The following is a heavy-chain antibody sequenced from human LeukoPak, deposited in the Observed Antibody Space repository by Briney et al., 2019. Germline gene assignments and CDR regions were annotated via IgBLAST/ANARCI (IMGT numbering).Heavy chain of an antibody. Sequence: SETLSLTCTVSGGSISIYYWSWIRQPPGKGLEWLGYTYNSGSTLYNPSLKSRVTISVDTSRNEFSLRLTSVAAADAAVYYCVRDRELNYWGQGTLVTVSS. CDR2: TYNSGST. D-gene: IGHD3-10*01. V-gene: IGHV4-59*01. CDR3: VRDRELNY. J-gene: IGHJ4*02. CDR1: GGSISIYY.